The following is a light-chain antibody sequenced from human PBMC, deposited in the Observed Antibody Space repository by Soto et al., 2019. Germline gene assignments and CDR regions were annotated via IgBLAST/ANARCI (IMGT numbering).Light chain of an antibody. CDR1: QIVNSE. V-gene: IGKV3-15*01. CDR3: QQYIKWPLT. CDR2: AAS. Sequence: ELVMTQSPATLSVSPGGRATLSCRASQIVNSELAWYQQKPGQPPRLLIYAASTRATDIPARFSGSGSGTEFNLTISSLQYEDFAVYYCQQYIKWPLTFAGGTKVEIQ. J-gene: IGKJ4*01.